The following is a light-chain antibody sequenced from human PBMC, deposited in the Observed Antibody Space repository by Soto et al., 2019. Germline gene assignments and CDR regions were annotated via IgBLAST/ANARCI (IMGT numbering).Light chain of an antibody. V-gene: IGKV1-5*03. J-gene: IGKJ1*01. Sequence: DIQMTQAPSTLSAFAGDRGTLTCRASQSISSWLAWYQQRPGKAPKLLIYKASTLKSGVPSRFSGSGSGTEFTLTISSLQPDDFATYYCQHYNSYSETFGQGTKGDIK. CDR1: QSISSW. CDR2: KAS. CDR3: QHYNSYSET.